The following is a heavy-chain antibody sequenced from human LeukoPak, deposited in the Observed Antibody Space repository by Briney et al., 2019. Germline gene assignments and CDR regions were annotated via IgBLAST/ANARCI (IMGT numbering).Heavy chain of an antibody. CDR1: GFTFDDYA. CDR2: ISWNSGSI. D-gene: IGHD3-22*01. CDR3: AKDRYYDGFAAFDI. J-gene: IGHJ3*02. Sequence: PGGSLRLSCAASGFTFDDYAMHWVRQAPGKGLEWVSGISWNSGSIGYADSVKGRFTISRDNAKNSLYLQMNSLRAEDTALYYCAKDRYYDGFAAFDIWGQGTMVTVSS. V-gene: IGHV3-9*01.